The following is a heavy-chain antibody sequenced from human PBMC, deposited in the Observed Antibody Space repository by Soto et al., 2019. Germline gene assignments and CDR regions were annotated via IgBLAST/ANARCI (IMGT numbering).Heavy chain of an antibody. CDR3: ASGKDIVVVPAAIRSYYYYYGMDV. D-gene: IGHD2-2*02. V-gene: IGHV1-69*13. Sequence: GASVKVSCKASGGTFSSYAISWVRQAPGQGLEWMGGIIPIFGTANYAQKFQGRVTITADESTSTAYMELSSLRSEDTAVYYCASGKDIVVVPAAIRSYYYYYGMDVWGQGTTVTVSS. J-gene: IGHJ6*02. CDR2: IIPIFGTA. CDR1: GGTFSSYA.